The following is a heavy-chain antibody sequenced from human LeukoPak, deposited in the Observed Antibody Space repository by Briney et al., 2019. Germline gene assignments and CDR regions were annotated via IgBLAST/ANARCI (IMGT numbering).Heavy chain of an antibody. V-gene: IGHV1-46*01. J-gene: IGHJ6*03. CDR1: GYSFTSYN. CDR3: ATSGATVTTGTYYYMDV. Sequence: ASVKVSCKTSGYSFTSYNLHWVRQAPGQWLEWMGIINPSGGNTNYAQKFQGRVTMTEDTSTDTAYMELSSLRSEDTAVYYCATSGATVTTGTYYYMDVWGKGTTVTVSS. D-gene: IGHD4-11*01. CDR2: INPSGGNT.